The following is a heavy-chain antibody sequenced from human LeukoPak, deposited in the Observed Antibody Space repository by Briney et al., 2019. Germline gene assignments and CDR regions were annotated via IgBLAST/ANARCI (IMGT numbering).Heavy chain of an antibody. V-gene: IGHV3-30*14. D-gene: IGHD3-22*01. CDR3: ARHVVAVGFDY. J-gene: IGHJ4*02. CDR2: ISYDGSNK. CDR1: GFTFSSYA. Sequence: GGSLRLSCAASGFTFSSYAMHWVRQAPGKGLEWVAVISYDGSNKYYADSVKGRFTISRDNSKNTLYLQMNSLRAEDTAVYYCARHVVAVGFDYWGQGTLVTVSS.